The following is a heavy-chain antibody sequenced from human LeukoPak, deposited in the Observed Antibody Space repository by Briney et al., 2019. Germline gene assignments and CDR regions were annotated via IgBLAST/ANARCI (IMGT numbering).Heavy chain of an antibody. CDR3: ARKLYYYDTSPAGWFDP. V-gene: IGHV3-7*01. D-gene: IGHD3-22*01. Sequence: GGSLRLSCAASGFTFTRYWMSWVRLAPGKGLEWVATINQDGSGENYVDSVKGRFVISRGNAKNSLFLQMNGLRAEDTAVYHCARKLYYYDTSPAGWFDPWGQGTLVTVS. J-gene: IGHJ5*02. CDR1: GFTFTRYW. CDR2: INQDGSGE.